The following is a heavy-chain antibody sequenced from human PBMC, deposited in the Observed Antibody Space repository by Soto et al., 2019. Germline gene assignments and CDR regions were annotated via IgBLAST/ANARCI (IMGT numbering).Heavy chain of an antibody. J-gene: IGHJ4*02. D-gene: IGHD3-10*01. CDR3: ASSYGSGYRAFDY. Sequence: QVQLVQSGAEVKRPGSSVKVSCKASGDTFNFYSINWVRQAPGVGLEWVGRVNPILSMSNYAQRFQGGVTMTADKSTSTAYMELRSLRSEDTAIYYCASSYGSGYRAFDYWGQGALVTVSS. CDR1: GDTFNFYS. V-gene: IGHV1-69*02. CDR2: VNPILSMS.